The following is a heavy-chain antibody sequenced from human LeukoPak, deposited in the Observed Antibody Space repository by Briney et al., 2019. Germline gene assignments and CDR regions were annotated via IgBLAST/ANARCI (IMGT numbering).Heavy chain of an antibody. CDR2: INHSGST. Sequence: PSETLSLTCAVYGGPFSGYYWSWIRQPPGKGLEWIGEINHSGSTNYNPSLKSRVTISVDTSKNQFSLKLSSVTAADTAVYYCARERGIAAAGSNIPFDYWGQGTLVTVSS. D-gene: IGHD6-13*01. J-gene: IGHJ4*02. CDR3: ARERGIAAAGSNIPFDY. CDR1: GGPFSGYY. V-gene: IGHV4-34*01.